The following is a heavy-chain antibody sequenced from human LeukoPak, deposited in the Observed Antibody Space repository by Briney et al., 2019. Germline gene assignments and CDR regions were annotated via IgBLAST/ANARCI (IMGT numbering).Heavy chain of an antibody. J-gene: IGHJ4*02. CDR1: GYSFTSYW. D-gene: IGHD6-19*01. V-gene: IGHV5-51*01. CDR2: IYPGDSDT. CDR3: ARLSQYSSGWTPFDY. Sequence: GESLKISCKGSGYSFTSYWIGWVRQMPGKGLEWMGIIYPGDSDTRYSPSFQGQVTISADKSISTAYLQWSSLKTSDTARYYCARLSQYSSGWTPFDYWGQGTLVTVSS.